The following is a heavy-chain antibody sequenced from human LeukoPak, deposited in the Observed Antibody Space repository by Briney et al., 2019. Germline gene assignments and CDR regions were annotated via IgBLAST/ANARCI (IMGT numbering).Heavy chain of an antibody. CDR3: ARLSVDCSSTSCYDY. J-gene: IGHJ4*02. V-gene: IGHV1-69*13. CDR1: GGTFSSYA. D-gene: IGHD2-2*01. CDR2: IIPIFGTA. Sequence: ASVKVSCKAFGGTFSSYAISWVRQAPGQGLEWMGGIIPIFGTANYAQKFQGRVTITADESTSTAYMELSSLGSEDTAVYYCARLSVDCSSTSCYDYWGQGTLVTVSS.